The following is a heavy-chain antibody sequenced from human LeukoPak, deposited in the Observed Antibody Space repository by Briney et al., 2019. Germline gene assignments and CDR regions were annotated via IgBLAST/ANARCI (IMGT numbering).Heavy chain of an antibody. J-gene: IGHJ4*02. Sequence: PSETLTLTCAVSGDSFSSYYWSWIRQPAGKGLEWIGRIYTSGSTNYNPSLMSRVTIAVDTSRNQFSLKLTSVAAADSAVYYCARDEEIMIGLWGQGTLVTVSS. CDR3: ARDEEIMIGL. D-gene: IGHD3-22*01. CDR2: IYTSGST. CDR1: GDSFSSYY. V-gene: IGHV4-4*07.